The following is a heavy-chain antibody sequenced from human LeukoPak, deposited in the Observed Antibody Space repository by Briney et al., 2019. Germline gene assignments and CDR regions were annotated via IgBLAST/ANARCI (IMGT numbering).Heavy chain of an antibody. Sequence: WASVKVSCKASGYTFTSYGISWVRQAPGQGLEWMGWISAYNGNTNYAQKLQDRVTMTTDTSTSTAYMELRSLRSDDTAVYYCARDPTTLYYYDSSGYLRAFDIWGQGTMVTVSS. D-gene: IGHD3-22*01. CDR2: ISAYNGNT. CDR1: GYTFTSYG. CDR3: ARDPTTLYYYDSSGYLRAFDI. V-gene: IGHV1-18*01. J-gene: IGHJ3*02.